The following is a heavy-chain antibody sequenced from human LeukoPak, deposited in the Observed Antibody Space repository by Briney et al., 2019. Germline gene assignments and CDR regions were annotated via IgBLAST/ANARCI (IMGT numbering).Heavy chain of an antibody. V-gene: IGHV4-39*07. J-gene: IGHJ3*02. CDR2: IYHSGST. CDR3: ARVYDSSGWGAFDI. CDR1: GGSISRSSYY. D-gene: IGHD3-22*01. Sequence: KPSETLSLTCTVSGGSISRSSYYWGWIRQPPGKGLEWIGSIYHSGSTYYNPSLKSRVTISVDTSKNQFSLKLSSVTAADTAVYYCARVYDSSGWGAFDIWGQGTMVTVSS.